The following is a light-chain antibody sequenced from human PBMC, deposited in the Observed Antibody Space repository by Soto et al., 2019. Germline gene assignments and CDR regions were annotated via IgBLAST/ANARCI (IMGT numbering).Light chain of an antibody. CDR1: QSVSSSF. J-gene: IGKJ3*01. V-gene: IGKV3-20*01. CDR2: GAS. Sequence: EIVLTQSPGTLSLSPGERATLSCRASQSVSSSFLAWYQQKPGQAPRLLIYGASSRATGIPDRFSGSGSGTDFTLTISRLEPEAFAVYYCQQYYSSPSTFGPGTKVDIK. CDR3: QQYYSSPST.